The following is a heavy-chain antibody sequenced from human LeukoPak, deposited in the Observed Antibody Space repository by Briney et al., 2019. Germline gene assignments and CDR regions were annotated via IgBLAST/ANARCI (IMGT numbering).Heavy chain of an antibody. D-gene: IGHD3-22*01. CDR1: GGSISSGSYY. V-gene: IGHV4-61*02. CDR3: ATTYYYDSSGYYRDY. Sequence: SETLSLTCTVSGGSISSGSYYWSWIRQPAGRGLEWIGRIYTSGSTNYNPSLKSRVIISVDTSKNQFSLKLSSVTAADTAVYYCATTYYYDSSGYYRDYWGQGTLVTVSS. CDR2: IYTSGST. J-gene: IGHJ4*02.